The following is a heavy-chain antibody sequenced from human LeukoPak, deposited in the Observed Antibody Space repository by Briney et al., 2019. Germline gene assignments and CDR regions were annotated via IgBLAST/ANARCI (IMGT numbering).Heavy chain of an antibody. CDR3: ARAHTIFGVVDAFDI. Sequence: ASVKVSCKASGFTFSGYYMHWVRQAPGQGLEWMGWINPNSGGTNYAQKFQGRVTMTRDTSISTAYMEVSRLRSDDTAVYYCARAHTIFGVVDAFDIWGQGTMVTVSS. J-gene: IGHJ3*02. V-gene: IGHV1-2*02. CDR2: INPNSGGT. D-gene: IGHD3-3*01. CDR1: GFTFSGYY.